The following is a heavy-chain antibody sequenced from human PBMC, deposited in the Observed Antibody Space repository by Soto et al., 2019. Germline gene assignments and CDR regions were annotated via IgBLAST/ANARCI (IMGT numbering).Heavy chain of an antibody. D-gene: IGHD1-26*01. CDR3: AGEKVGTTEIDF. V-gene: IGHV1-8*01. CDR2: MNPNSGNT. CDR1: GYTFTGYD. Sequence: QAQLVQSGAEVKKPGASVKVSCKASGYTFTGYDINWVRQATGQGLEWMGWMNPNSGNTGYAQNFQGRVTMTRDNSITTAYMELTSLSDDDSAVYYCAGEKVGTTEIDFWGQGTLVTVSS. J-gene: IGHJ4*02.